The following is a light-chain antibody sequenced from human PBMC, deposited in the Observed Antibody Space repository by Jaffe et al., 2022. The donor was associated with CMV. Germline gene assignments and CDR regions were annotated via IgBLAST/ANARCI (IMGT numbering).Light chain of an antibody. V-gene: IGLV1-47*01. CDR3: ATWDDSLNTWM. Sequence: QSVLTQPPSASGTPGQRVTISCSGSSSNIEINYVYWYQQLPGTAPKLLIYKDNQRPSGVPDRFSGSKSGTSASLAISGLRSEDEADYYCATWDDSLNTWMFGGGTKLSVL. CDR2: KDN. CDR1: SSNIEINY. J-gene: IGLJ3*02.